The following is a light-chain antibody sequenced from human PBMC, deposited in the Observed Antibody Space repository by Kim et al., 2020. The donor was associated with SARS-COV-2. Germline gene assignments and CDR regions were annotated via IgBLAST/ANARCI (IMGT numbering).Light chain of an antibody. J-gene: IGKJ1*01. CDR3: QQYGSSQWT. CDR2: GAS. Sequence: PGERATLPCRASQSVSSSSLAWYQQKPGQAPRLLIYGASSRATGIPDRFSGSGSGTDFTLTISRLEPEDFAVYYCQQYGSSQWTFGQGTKVDIK. V-gene: IGKV3-20*01. CDR1: QSVSSSS.